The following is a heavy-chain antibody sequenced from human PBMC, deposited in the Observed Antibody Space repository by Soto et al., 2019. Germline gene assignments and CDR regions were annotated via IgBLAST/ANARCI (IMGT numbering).Heavy chain of an antibody. CDR1: GDSISRNNYY. CDR3: ARVTTDFWPIPPQFDV. J-gene: IGHJ3*01. D-gene: IGHD3-3*01. V-gene: IGHV4-30-4*01. CDR2: IYHSGSI. Sequence: QVQLQESGPGLVKPSQTLSLTCTVSGDSISRNNYYWSWIRQPPGRGLEWIAFIYHSGSIYYNSSLSSRVSLSMDTSKNQLSLKLSSVTAADTAVYFCARVTTDFWPIPPQFDVWGQGTMVTVAS.